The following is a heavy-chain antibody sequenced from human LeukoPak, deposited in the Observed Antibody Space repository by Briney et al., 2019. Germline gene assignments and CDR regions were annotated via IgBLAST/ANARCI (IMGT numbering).Heavy chain of an antibody. CDR3: AKDERNWNYNLASQTYD. CDR2: ISGSGVSA. J-gene: IGHJ4*02. D-gene: IGHD1-7*01. CDR1: GFRFSSYA. Sequence: GGSLRLSCAASGFRFSSYAMSWVRQAPGKGLEWVSAISGSGVSAYYADSVKGRFTVSRDNSKNTLYLQMSSLRAEDTAVYYCAKDERNWNYNLASQTYDWGQGTLVTVSS. V-gene: IGHV3-23*01.